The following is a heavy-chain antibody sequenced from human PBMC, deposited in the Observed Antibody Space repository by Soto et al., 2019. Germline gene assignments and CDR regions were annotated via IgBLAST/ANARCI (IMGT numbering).Heavy chain of an antibody. CDR3: ARERAGSTYYFDY. CDR1: GYTFTSYA. Sequence: ASVKSCNASGYTFTSYAMHWVRQAPGQRLEWMGWINAGNGNTKYSQKFQGRVTITRDTSASTAYMELSSLRSEDTAVYYCARERAGSTYYFDYWGQGTLVTVSS. D-gene: IGHD3-10*01. J-gene: IGHJ4*02. V-gene: IGHV1-3*01. CDR2: INAGNGNT.